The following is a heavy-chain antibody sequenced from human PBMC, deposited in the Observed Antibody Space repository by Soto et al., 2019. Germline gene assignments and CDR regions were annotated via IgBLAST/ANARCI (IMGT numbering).Heavy chain of an antibody. CDR1: SGTISSSNW. D-gene: IGHD2-15*01. CDR3: AGLGMVAAHREFDP. CDR2: INQSGSP. J-gene: IGHJ5*02. V-gene: IGHV4-4*02. Sequence: QVQLQESGPGLVKPSGTLSLTCAVSSGTISSSNWWTWVRPPPGKGLEWIGEINQSGSPNYNPSLRSRGTISVDKSKRQFFLKLSSVTAADTAIYYCAGLGMVAAHREFDPWGQGTLVTVSS.